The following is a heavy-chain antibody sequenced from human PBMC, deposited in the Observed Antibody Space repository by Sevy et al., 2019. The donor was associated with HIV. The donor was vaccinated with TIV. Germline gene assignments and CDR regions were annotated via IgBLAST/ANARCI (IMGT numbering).Heavy chain of an antibody. D-gene: IGHD3-22*01. CDR2: IYYGGGT. Sequence: SETLSLTCSVSGGSISSGGFFWSWIRQRPGKGLEWIWYIYYGGGTYYNPSLKSRSMISVDTSKNQFSLKVNSVTVADTAVYYCARFYDSSGGWFDPWGQGMLVTVSS. CDR1: GGSISSGGFF. J-gene: IGHJ5*02. CDR3: ARFYDSSGGWFDP. V-gene: IGHV4-31*03.